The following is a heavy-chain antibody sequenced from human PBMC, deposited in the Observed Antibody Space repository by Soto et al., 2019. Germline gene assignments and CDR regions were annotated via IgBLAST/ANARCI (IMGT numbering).Heavy chain of an antibody. D-gene: IGHD4-17*01. CDR2: INSDGSST. CDR1: GFTFSSYW. CDR3: ARAEYGDLDYYYYGMDV. Sequence: EVQLVESGGGLVQPGGSLRLSCAASGFTFSSYWMHWVRQAPGKGLVWVSRINSDGSSTSYADSVKGRFTIARDNAKNTLYLQMNSLRAEDTAVYYCARAEYGDLDYYYYGMDVWGQGTTVTVSS. V-gene: IGHV3-74*01. J-gene: IGHJ6*02.